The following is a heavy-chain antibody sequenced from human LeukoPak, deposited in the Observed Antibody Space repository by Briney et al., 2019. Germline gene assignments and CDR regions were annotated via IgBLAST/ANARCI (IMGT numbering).Heavy chain of an antibody. J-gene: IGHJ4*02. CDR3: ARARLGELSPWDY. CDR1: GGSISSYY. D-gene: IGHD3-16*02. Sequence: KPSETLSLTCTVSGGSISSYYWSWIRQPPGKGLEWIGYIYYSGSTNYNPSLKSRVTISVDTSKNQFSLKLSSVTAADTAVYYCARARLGELSPWDYWGQGTLVTVSS. V-gene: IGHV4-59*01. CDR2: IYYSGST.